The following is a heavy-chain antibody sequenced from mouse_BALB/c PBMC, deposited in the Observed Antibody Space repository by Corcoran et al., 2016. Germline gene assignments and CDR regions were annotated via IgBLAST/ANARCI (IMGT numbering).Heavy chain of an antibody. CDR2: IYPYNDDT. V-gene: IGHV1S136*01. CDR1: GYTFTSYV. J-gene: IGHJ2*01. CDR3: AREVPGGYPFDY. D-gene: IGHD2-2*01. Sequence: EVQLQQSGPELVKPGASVKMSCKASGYTFTSYVMHGVKQKPGQGLEWIGYIYPYNDDTKYNEEFKGKATLTSDKSSSTAYMELRSLTSEDSAVYYCAREVPGGYPFDYWGQGTTLTVSS.